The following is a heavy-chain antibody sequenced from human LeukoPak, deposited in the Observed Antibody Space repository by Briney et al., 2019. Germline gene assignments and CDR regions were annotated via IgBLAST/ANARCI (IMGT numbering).Heavy chain of an antibody. V-gene: IGHV1-69*05. CDR3: ARAPEDIVAPDAFDI. CDR1: GGTFSSYA. CDR2: IIPIFGTA. D-gene: IGHD2-15*01. J-gene: IGHJ3*02. Sequence: SVKVSCKASGGTFSSYAISWVRQAPGQGLEWMGGIIPIFGTANYAQKFQGRVTITTDESTSTAYMELSSLRSEDTAVYYCARAPEDIVAPDAFDIWGQGTMVTVSS.